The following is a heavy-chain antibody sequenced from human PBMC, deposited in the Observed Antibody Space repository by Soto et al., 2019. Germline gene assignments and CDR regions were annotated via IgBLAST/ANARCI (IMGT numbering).Heavy chain of an antibody. J-gene: IGHJ4*02. V-gene: IGHV3-48*02. D-gene: IGHD1-7*01. CDR1: GFSFNMYS. CDR2: ISSNSVTI. CDR3: AREDILGTRSFDY. Sequence: EVRLVESGGGLVQPGGSLRLSCAASGFSFNMYSMNWVRQAPGKGLEWVSYISSNSVTIYDTDSGRGRFTISRDNAKNLLYLQMNRLRDEDSAVYYCAREDILGTRSFDYWGQGTLVTVSS.